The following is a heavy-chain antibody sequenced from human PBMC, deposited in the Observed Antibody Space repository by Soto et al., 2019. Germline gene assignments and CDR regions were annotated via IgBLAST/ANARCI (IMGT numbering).Heavy chain of an antibody. Sequence: ASVKVSCKASGYTFTAYYMHWLRQAPGQGLEWMGWIKPHSGDTKYAQMFQGRVSMTRDTSISTAYMELKWLTSDDTAVYYCATDLSPTYSSSSLWFGNWGQGTLVTVSS. J-gene: IGHJ5*02. D-gene: IGHD6-6*01. CDR3: ATDLSPTYSSSSLWFGN. CDR2: IKPHSGDT. V-gene: IGHV1-2*02. CDR1: GYTFTAYY.